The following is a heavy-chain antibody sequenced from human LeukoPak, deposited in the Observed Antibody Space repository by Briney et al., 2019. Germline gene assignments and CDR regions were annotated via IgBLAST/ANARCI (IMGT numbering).Heavy chain of an antibody. V-gene: IGHV4-59*08. CDR3: AGAAAGDDAFDI. CDR2: IYYSGST. J-gene: IGHJ3*02. CDR1: GGSISSYY. Sequence: SETLSLTCTVSGGSISSYYWSWIRQPPGKGLEWIGYIYYSGSTNYNPSLKSRVTISVDTSKNQFSLKLSSVTAADTAVYYCAGAAAGDDAFDIWGQGTMVTVSS. D-gene: IGHD6-25*01.